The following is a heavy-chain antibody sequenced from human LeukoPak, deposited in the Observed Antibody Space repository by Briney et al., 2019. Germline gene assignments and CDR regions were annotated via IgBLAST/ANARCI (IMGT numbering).Heavy chain of an antibody. Sequence: MAGGSLRLSCAASGFTFSSYSMNWVRQAPGKGLEWVSSISSSSSYIYYADSVKGRFTISRDNAKNSLYLQMNSLRAEDTAVYYCARDLRYSSSWGPCWGQGTLVTVSS. D-gene: IGHD6-13*01. V-gene: IGHV3-21*01. CDR2: ISSSSSYI. CDR1: GFTFSSYS. J-gene: IGHJ4*02. CDR3: ARDLRYSSSWGPC.